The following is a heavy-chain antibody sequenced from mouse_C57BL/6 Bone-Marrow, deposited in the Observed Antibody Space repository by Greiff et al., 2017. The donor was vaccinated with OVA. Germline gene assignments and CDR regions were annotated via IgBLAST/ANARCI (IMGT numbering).Heavy chain of an antibody. Sequence: VKVVESGAELMKPGASVKLSCKATGYTFTGYWIEWVKQRPGHGLEWIGEILPGSGSTNYNEKFKGKATFTADTSSNTAYMQLSSLTTEDSAIYYCARWITTVVATDFDYWGQGTTLTVSS. V-gene: IGHV1-9*01. CDR3: ARWITTVVATDFDY. J-gene: IGHJ2*01. CDR2: ILPGSGST. CDR1: GYTFTGYW. D-gene: IGHD1-1*01.